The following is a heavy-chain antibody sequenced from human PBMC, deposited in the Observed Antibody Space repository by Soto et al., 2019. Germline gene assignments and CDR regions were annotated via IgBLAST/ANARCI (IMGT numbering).Heavy chain of an antibody. CDR3: AKGSDYVLKGTPFRKVHYYYYYMDV. CDR2: ISGSGDST. Sequence: GGSLRLSCAASGFSFTNFAMSWVRQAPGKGLEWVSGISGSGDSTYHADSVKGRFTISRDNSKNTLYLQMDSLRAEDTAVYYCAKGSDYVLKGTPFRKVHYYYYYMDVWGKGTTVTVSS. V-gene: IGHV3-23*01. J-gene: IGHJ6*03. CDR1: GFSFTNFA. D-gene: IGHD3-16*01.